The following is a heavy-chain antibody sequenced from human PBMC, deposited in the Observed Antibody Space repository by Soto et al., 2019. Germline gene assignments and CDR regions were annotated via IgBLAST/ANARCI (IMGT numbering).Heavy chain of an antibody. V-gene: IGHV3-49*03. CDR1: GFTFGDYA. CDR3: TRDLRYGYKTLYYYYGMDV. J-gene: IGHJ6*02. CDR2: IRSKAYGGTT. Sequence: PGGSLRLSCTASGFTFGDYAMSWFRQAPGKGLEWVGFIRSKAYGGTTEYAASVKGRFTISRDDSKSIAYLQMNSLKTEDTAVYYCTRDLRYGYKTLYYYYGMDVWGQGTTVTVSS. D-gene: IGHD5-12*01.